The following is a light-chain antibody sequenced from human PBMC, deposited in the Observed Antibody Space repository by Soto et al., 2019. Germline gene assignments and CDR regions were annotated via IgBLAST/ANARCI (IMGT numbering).Light chain of an antibody. CDR3: QQRSNWPTLT. J-gene: IGKJ4*01. Sequence: EILLTQSPATLSLSPGERATLSCRASQSVSSYLAWYQQKPGQAPRLLIYDASNRATGIPARFSGSGSGTDFTLTNSSLEPEDFAVYYCQQRSNWPTLTFGGGTKV. CDR2: DAS. CDR1: QSVSSY. V-gene: IGKV3-11*01.